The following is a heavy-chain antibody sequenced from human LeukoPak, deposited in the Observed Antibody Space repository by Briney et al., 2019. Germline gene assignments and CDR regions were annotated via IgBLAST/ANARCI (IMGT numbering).Heavy chain of an antibody. CDR2: ISGSGGST. CDR1: RFTFSNLA. CDR3: AKGPPGLQFFPNYCDY. J-gene: IGHJ4*02. D-gene: IGHD3-16*01. Sequence: PGKSLRLSCAASRFTFSNLAMSWVRQAPGKGLEWVSAISGSGGSTYYADSVKGRSTISRDNSKNTLYLQMNSLRAEDTAVYYCAKGPPGLQFFPNYCDYWGQGALVTVST. V-gene: IGHV3-23*01.